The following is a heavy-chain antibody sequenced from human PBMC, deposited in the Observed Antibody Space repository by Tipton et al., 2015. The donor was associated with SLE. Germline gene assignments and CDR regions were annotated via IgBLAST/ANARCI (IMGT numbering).Heavy chain of an antibody. J-gene: IGHJ5*02. CDR3: ARGGRFSYWFDP. CDR1: GGSISSSSYY. Sequence: TLSLTCTVSGGSISSSSYYWGWIRQPPGKGLEWIGSIYYSGSTYYNPSLKSRVTISVDTSKNQFSLKLSSVTAADTAVYYCARGGRFSYWFDPWDQGTLVTVSS. D-gene: IGHD3-3*01. CDR2: IYYSGST. V-gene: IGHV4-39*07.